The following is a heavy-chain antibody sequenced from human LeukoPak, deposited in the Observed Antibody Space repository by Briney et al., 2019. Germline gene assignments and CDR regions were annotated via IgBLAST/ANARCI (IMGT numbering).Heavy chain of an antibody. D-gene: IGHD3-9*01. CDR1: GGSISSSSYY. CDR2: IYYSGST. Sequence: PSETLSLTCTVSGGSISSSSYYWGWIRQPPGKGLEWIGSIYYSGSTYYNPSLKSRVTISVDTSKNQFSLKLSSVTAADTAVYYCARARGFDIPYYFDYWGQGTLVTVSS. V-gene: IGHV4-39*01. CDR3: ARARGFDIPYYFDY. J-gene: IGHJ4*02.